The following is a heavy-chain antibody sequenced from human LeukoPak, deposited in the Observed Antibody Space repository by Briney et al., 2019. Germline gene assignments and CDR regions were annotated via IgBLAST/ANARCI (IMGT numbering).Heavy chain of an antibody. CDR3: ANIHYCSGGSCYSHYYYYGMDV. CDR2: ISYDGSNK. J-gene: IGHJ6*02. D-gene: IGHD2-15*01. V-gene: IGHV3-30*18. CDR1: GFTFSSYS. Sequence: GGSLRLSCAASGFTFSSYSMNWVRQAPGKGLEWVAVISYDGSNKYYADSVKGRFTISRDNSKNTLYLQMNSLRAEDTAVYYCANIHYCSGGSCYSHYYYYGMDVWGQGTTVTVSS.